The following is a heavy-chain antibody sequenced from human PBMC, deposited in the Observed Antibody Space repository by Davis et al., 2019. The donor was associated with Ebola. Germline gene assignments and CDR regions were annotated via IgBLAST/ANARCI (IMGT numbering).Heavy chain of an antibody. V-gene: IGHV3-7*01. D-gene: IGHD6-13*01. J-gene: IGHJ6*04. CDR1: GFTFSSYW. CDR3: ARDTSSSWYDEFLYYGMDV. Sequence: GGSLRLSCAASGFTFSSYWMSWVRQAPGKGLEWVANIKQDGSEKYYVDSVKGRFTISRDNAKNSLYLQMNSLRGEDTAVYYCARDTSSSWYDEFLYYGMDVWGKGTTVTVSS. CDR2: IKQDGSEK.